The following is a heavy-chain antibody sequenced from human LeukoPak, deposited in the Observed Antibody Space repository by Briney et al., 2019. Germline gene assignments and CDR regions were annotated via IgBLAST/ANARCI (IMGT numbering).Heavy chain of an antibody. Sequence: TSVKVSCKASGGTFTSYYMHWVRQAPGQGLEWMGIINPSGGSTSYAQKFQGRVTMTRDTSTSTVYMELSSLRSEDTTVYYCARGDGSGSYPPKTFDYWGQGTLVTVSS. J-gene: IGHJ4*02. D-gene: IGHD3-10*01. CDR2: INPSGGST. V-gene: IGHV1-46*03. CDR1: GGTFTSYY. CDR3: ARGDGSGSYPPKTFDY.